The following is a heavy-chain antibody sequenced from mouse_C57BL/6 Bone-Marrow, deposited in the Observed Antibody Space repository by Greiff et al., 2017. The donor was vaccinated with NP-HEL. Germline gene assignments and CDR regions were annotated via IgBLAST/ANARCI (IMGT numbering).Heavy chain of an antibody. Sequence: EVQLQQSGPELVKPGASVKIPCKASGYTFTDYNMDWVKQSHGKSLEWIGDINPNNGGTTYNQKFKGKATLTVDKSSSTAYMELRSLTSEDTAVYYCARVYYGSSYYWYFDVWGTGTTFTVSS. D-gene: IGHD1-1*01. V-gene: IGHV1-18*01. CDR3: ARVYYGSSYYWYFDV. CDR1: GYTFTDYN. CDR2: INPNNGGT. J-gene: IGHJ1*03.